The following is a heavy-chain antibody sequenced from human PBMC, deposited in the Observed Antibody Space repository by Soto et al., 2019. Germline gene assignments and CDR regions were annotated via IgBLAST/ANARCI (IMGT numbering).Heavy chain of an antibody. D-gene: IGHD3-10*01. CDR3: ARDIRFGEGHYYYYGMDV. CDR2: IYYRGSA. V-gene: IGHV4-30-4*01. Sequence: SSETLSLTCTVSGGSISSGDYYWSWIRQPPGEGLAWIGYIYYRGSAYLNPSLQSRVTISIDTSKNQFSLKLSSVTAADTAVYYGARDIRFGEGHYYYYGMDVWGQGTTVTVSS. J-gene: IGHJ6*02. CDR1: GGSISSGDYY.